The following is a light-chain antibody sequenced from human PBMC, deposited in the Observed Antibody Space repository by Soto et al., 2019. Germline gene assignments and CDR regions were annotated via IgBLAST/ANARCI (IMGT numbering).Light chain of an antibody. V-gene: IGKV1-5*03. J-gene: IGKJ1*01. CDR3: QQYNSYSPT. CDR1: QSISSW. CDR2: KAS. Sequence: DIQMTQSPSTLSASVGDRVTITCRASQSISSWLAWYQQKPGRAPKLLIYKASTLESGVPSRFSGSGSGTEFTLTIGSLQPDDFAPYYCQQYNSYSPTFGRGTKVEFK.